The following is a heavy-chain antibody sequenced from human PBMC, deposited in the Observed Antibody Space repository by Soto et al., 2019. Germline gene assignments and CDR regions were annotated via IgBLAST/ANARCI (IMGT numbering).Heavy chain of an antibody. CDR2: ISPYNGNT. CDR1: GYTFTSYG. Sequence: QVQLVQSGGEVKKPGASVKVSCKASGYTFTSYGISWVRQAPGQGLEWMGWISPYNGNTNYAQKLQGRVTMTTDASTSTPSMELRSLRSDDTALYYCARDRRIWEPRETFDVWGQGTMVTVSS. CDR3: ARDRRIWEPRETFDV. J-gene: IGHJ3*01. V-gene: IGHV1-18*01. D-gene: IGHD1-26*01.